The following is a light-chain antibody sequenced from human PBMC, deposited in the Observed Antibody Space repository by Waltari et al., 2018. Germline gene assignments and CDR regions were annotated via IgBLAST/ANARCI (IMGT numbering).Light chain of an antibody. CDR3: QQFNAYPLT. CDR2: AAS. CDR1: QGISGY. V-gene: IGKV1-9*01. Sequence: DIQLTQSPSFLSASVGDRVTITCRASQGISGYLAWYQQRPGKGPKLLIYAASTLQSGVPSRFSGSGSGADFTLTISSLQPEDFATYFCQQFNAYPLTFGGGTKVE. J-gene: IGKJ4*01.